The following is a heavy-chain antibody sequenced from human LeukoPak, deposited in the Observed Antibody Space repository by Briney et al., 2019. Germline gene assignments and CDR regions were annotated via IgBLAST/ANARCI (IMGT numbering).Heavy chain of an antibody. V-gene: IGHV1-2*02. CDR2: INPNSGGT. J-gene: IGHJ6*02. D-gene: IGHD3-22*01. Sequence: ASVKVSCKASGYTFTGYYMHWVRQAPGQGLEWMGWINPNSGGTNYAQKFQGRVTMTRDTSISTAYMELSRLRSDDTAVYYCAGPMYYYDSSGYSSVYYYYGMDVWGQGTTVTVSS. CDR3: AGPMYYYDSSGYSSVYYYYGMDV. CDR1: GYTFTGYY.